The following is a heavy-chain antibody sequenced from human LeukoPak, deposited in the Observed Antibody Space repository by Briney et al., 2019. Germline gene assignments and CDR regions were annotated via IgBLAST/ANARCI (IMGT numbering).Heavy chain of an antibody. Sequence: GGSLRLSCAASGFTFSSYSVNWVRQAPGKGLEWVSYISSSSSTISYADSVKGRFTISRDNAKNSLYLQMNSLRAGDTAVYYCARVYCSGGSCAQFDYWGQGTLVTVSS. CDR3: ARVYCSGGSCAQFDY. V-gene: IGHV3-48*01. J-gene: IGHJ4*02. D-gene: IGHD2-15*01. CDR1: GFTFSSYS. CDR2: ISSSSSTI.